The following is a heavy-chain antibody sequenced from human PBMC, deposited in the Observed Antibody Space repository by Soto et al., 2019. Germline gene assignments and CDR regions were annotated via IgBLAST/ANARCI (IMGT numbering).Heavy chain of an antibody. CDR2: IYHSGST. J-gene: IGHJ6*02. Sequence: QVQLQESGPGLVKPSGTLSLTCAVSGGSISSSNWWSWVRQPPGKGLEWIGEIYHSGSTNYNPSLKGRVTISVDKSKNQVSLKLSSVTAADTAVYYCARVYGRYYYAMDVWGQGTTVTVSS. CDR3: ARVYGRYYYAMDV. CDR1: GGSISSSNW. D-gene: IGHD4-17*01. V-gene: IGHV4-4*02.